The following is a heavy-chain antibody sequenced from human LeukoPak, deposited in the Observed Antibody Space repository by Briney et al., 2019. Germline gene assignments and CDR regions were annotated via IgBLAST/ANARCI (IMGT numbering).Heavy chain of an antibody. V-gene: IGHV3-23*01. CDR3: LKSTVSTGSDT. Sequence: GGSLRLSCAASGFTFSSYTMSWVRQAPGKGLEWVSTITTSDGNTYYADSAKGHSTVSRDKSKNMLYLQVNSLRAEDTAVYYCLKSTVSTGSDTWGQGTLVTVSS. CDR2: ITTSDGNT. CDR1: GFTFSSYT. J-gene: IGHJ5*02. D-gene: IGHD4-11*01.